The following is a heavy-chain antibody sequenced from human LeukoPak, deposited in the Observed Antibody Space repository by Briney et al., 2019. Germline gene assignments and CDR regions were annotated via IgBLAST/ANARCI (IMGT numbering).Heavy chain of an antibody. V-gene: IGHV1-18*01. CDR3: AREYCSSTSCYVLGYYYYYMDV. D-gene: IGHD2-2*01. J-gene: IGHJ6*03. Sequence: ASVKVSCKASAYTFTSYGISWVRQAPGQGLEGLGWISAYNGNTNYAQKHQGRVTMTTDTSTSTAYMELRSLRSDDTAVYYCAREYCSSTSCYVLGYYYYYMDVWGKGTTVTVSS. CDR1: AYTFTSYG. CDR2: ISAYNGNT.